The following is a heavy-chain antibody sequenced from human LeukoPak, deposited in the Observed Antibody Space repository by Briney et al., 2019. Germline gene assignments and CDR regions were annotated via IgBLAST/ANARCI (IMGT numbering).Heavy chain of an antibody. V-gene: IGHV4-34*01. CDR3: ARGLGVVPAAFGY. J-gene: IGHJ4*02. CDR1: GGSFSGYY. Sequence: SETLSLTCAVYGGSFSGYYWSWIRQPPGKGLEWIGEINHSGSTNYNPSLKCRVTISVDTSKNQFSLKLSSVTAADTAVYYCARGLGVVPAAFGYWGQGTLVTVSS. CDR2: INHSGST. D-gene: IGHD2-2*01.